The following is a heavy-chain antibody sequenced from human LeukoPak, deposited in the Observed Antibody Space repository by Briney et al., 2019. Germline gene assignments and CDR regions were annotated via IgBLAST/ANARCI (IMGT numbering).Heavy chain of an antibody. CDR2: MYSRGDT. CDR3: ARDAPQVPAAGVLAS. CDR1: GFTVSDNY. D-gene: IGHD6-13*01. J-gene: IGHJ5*02. V-gene: IGHV3-53*01. Sequence: GGSLTLSCAASGFTVSDNYMSWVRQAPGKGLEWVSVMYSRGDTYYANSVKGRFTFSRDISKNTLYLQMNGLRTEDTAIYYCARDAPQVPAAGVLASWGQGTLVIVSS.